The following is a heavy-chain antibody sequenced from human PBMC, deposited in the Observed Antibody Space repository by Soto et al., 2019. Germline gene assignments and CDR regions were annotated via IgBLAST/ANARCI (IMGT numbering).Heavy chain of an antibody. J-gene: IGHJ5*02. V-gene: IGHV4-39*01. CDR2: IYYSVRT. CDR3: ARHPSDFWFDP. Sequence: QLQLQESGPGLVKPSETLSLTCTVSGGSISSSSYFWGWIRQPPGKGLEWSGSIYYSVRTYYHPSLKSRVTVSVDTSKNQFSLKLSSVTAADTAVYYCARHPSDFWFDPWGQGTLVTVSS. D-gene: IGHD2-21*02. CDR1: GGSISSSSYF.